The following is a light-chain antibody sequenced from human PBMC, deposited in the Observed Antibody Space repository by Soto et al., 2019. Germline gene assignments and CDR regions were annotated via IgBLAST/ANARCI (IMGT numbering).Light chain of an antibody. CDR3: QQYRYTPWT. Sequence: DIVMTQSPDSLAVSLGERATVNCKSSQSVLDNTYKKNYLAWYQQKKGQPPKLLIYWASTRESGVPDRFSGSESGTDFTLTISSLQAEDVAVYYCQQYRYTPWTFGQGTKVEIK. CDR1: QSVLDNTYKKNY. J-gene: IGKJ1*01. CDR2: WAS. V-gene: IGKV4-1*01.